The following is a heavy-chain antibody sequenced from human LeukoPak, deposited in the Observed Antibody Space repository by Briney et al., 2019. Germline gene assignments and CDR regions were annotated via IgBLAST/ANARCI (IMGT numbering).Heavy chain of an antibody. Sequence: ASVKVSCKASGYTLTNYGLHWVRQAPGQGPEWMGWINPHNGNTNNAQKFQARVTMTIDTSTNTAYMQVRSLRSDDTAVYYCARAPTRHLLGRDAFDLWGQGTMVIVST. J-gene: IGHJ3*01. D-gene: IGHD2-15*01. CDR2: INPHNGNT. CDR1: GYTLTNYG. V-gene: IGHV1-18*01. CDR3: ARAPTRHLLGRDAFDL.